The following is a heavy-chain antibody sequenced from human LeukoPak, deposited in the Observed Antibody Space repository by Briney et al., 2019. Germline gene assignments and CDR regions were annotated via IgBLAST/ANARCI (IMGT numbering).Heavy chain of an antibody. CDR3: ARDLKGIAVADNAFDI. V-gene: IGHV3-30*19. Sequence: PGGSLRLSCAASGFTFSSYGMHWVRQAPGKGLEWVAVISYDGSNKYYADSVKGRFTISRDNSKNTLYLQMNSLRAEDTAVYYCARDLKGIAVADNAFDIWGQGTMVTVSS. D-gene: IGHD6-19*01. J-gene: IGHJ3*02. CDR1: GFTFSSYG. CDR2: ISYDGSNK.